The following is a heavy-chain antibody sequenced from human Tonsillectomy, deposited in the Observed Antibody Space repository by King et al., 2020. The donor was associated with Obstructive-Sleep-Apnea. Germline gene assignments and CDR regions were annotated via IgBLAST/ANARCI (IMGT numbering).Heavy chain of an antibody. V-gene: IGHV3-74*01. D-gene: IGHD6-19*01. Sequence: VQLVESGGGLVQPGGSLRLSCAASGFTFSSYWMHCVRQAPGKGLVWVSRINSDGSSNRYADSVAGRFTISRDNAKNTLYLQMNSLRAEDTAVYYCARDQWLADYFDYWGQGTLVTVSS. CDR3: ARDQWLADYFDY. J-gene: IGHJ4*02. CDR1: GFTFSSYW. CDR2: INSDGSSN.